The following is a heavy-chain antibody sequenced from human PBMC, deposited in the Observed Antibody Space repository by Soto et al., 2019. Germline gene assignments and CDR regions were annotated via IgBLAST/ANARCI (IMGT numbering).Heavy chain of an antibody. CDR1: GDSVSSNSAA. V-gene: IGHV6-1*01. CDR2: TYYRSKWYN. Sequence: SQTLSLTCAISGDSVSSNSAAWTWIRQSPSRGLEWLGRTYYRSKWYNDYAVSVKSRITINPDTSKNQFSLQLNSVTPEDTAVYYCARGGSITGTTSYYYYGMDVWGQGTTVTVSS. CDR3: ARGGSITGTTSYYYYGMDV. J-gene: IGHJ6*02. D-gene: IGHD1-20*01.